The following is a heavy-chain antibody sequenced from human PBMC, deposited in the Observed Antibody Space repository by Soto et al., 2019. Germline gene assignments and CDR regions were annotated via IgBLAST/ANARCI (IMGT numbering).Heavy chain of an antibody. CDR3: ARGKRPLAMFLDY. CDR1: GGSITSGAYF. Sequence: QVQLQGSGPGLVKPSQTLSLTCANTGGSITSGAYFWTWIRQLPGKGLEWIGHISYSGNTDYNPSLKSRVTLSRDTSKNQFSLTLSAVTAADTAVYYCARGKRPLAMFLDYWGQGTLVTVSS. D-gene: IGHD3-10*02. V-gene: IGHV4-31*11. J-gene: IGHJ4*02. CDR2: ISYSGNT.